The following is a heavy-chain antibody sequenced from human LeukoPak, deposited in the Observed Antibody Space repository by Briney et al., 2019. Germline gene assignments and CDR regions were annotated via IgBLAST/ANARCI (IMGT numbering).Heavy chain of an antibody. V-gene: IGHV4-34*01. CDR1: GGSFTGFY. CDR2: INHNGGT. D-gene: IGHD4-17*01. Sequence: SETLSLTCAVHGGSFTGFYWGWLRQCPGKGLEWIGEINHNGGTNYNPSLKSRVTISVDTSKNQFSLKLSSVTAADTAVYYCARLDGDYNFPDYYYYYYMDVWGKGTTVTVSS. CDR3: ARLDGDYNFPDYYYYYYMDV. J-gene: IGHJ6*03.